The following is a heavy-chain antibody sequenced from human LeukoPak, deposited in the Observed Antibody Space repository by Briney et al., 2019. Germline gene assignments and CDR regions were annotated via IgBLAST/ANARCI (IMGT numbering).Heavy chain of an antibody. Sequence: GGTLRLSCAGSGFNLNNSGMRWVRQAPGKGLEWVAGISFDGKNQHYAGSVKGRFTTSRDNSNNTVYLQMNSLRPEDTAVYYCAKDLPEEAKMGGFDFWGQGALVTISS. CDR1: GFNLNNSG. D-gene: IGHD1-14*01. CDR3: AKDLPEEAKMGGFDF. CDR2: ISFDGKNQ. J-gene: IGHJ4*02. V-gene: IGHV3-30*18.